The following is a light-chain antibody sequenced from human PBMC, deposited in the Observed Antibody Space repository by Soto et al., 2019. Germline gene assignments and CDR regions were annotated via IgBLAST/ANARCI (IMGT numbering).Light chain of an antibody. CDR2: DNN. V-gene: IGLV1-44*01. CDR3: AAWDDSLNGLV. Sequence: QSVLTQPPSASGTPGQRITISCSGRTSNIGSNIVAWYQHLPGTAPKLLIYDNNQRPSGVPDRFFGSKSSTSASLAISGLQPDDESHYCCAAWDDSLNGLVFGGGTKLTVL. J-gene: IGLJ3*02. CDR1: TSNIGSNI.